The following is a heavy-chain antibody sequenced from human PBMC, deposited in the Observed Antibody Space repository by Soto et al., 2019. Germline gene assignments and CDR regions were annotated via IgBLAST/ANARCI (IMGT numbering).Heavy chain of an antibody. Sequence: QLQLQESGSGLVKPSQTLSLTCAVSGGSISSGGYSWSWIRQPPGKGLEWIGYIDHSGSTYYNPSLKSRVTISVDRSKNQFSLKLSSVTAADTAVYYCARGGGSYYGYFQHWGQGTLVTVSS. V-gene: IGHV4-30-2*01. CDR1: GGSISSGGYS. CDR3: ARGGGSYYGYFQH. D-gene: IGHD1-26*01. CDR2: IDHSGST. J-gene: IGHJ1*01.